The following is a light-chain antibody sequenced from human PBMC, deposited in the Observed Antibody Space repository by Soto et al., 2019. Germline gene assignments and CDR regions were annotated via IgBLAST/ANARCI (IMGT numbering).Light chain of an antibody. J-gene: IGLJ2*01. CDR2: EGS. CDR3: CSYAGSSTLL. CDR1: SSDVGSYNL. Sequence: QSVLTQPASVSGSPGQSSTISCTGTSSDVGSYNLVSWYQQHPGKASKLMIYEGSKRPSGVSDRFSGSKSGNTASLTISGLQAEDEADYYCCSYAGSSTLLFGGGTKLTVL. V-gene: IGLV2-23*01.